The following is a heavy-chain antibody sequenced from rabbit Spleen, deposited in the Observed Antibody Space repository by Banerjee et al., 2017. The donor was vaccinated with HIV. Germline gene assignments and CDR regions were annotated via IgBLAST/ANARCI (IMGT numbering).Heavy chain of an antibody. V-gene: IGHV1S45*01. CDR3: ARDLVAVIGWNFNL. CDR1: GFSFSNKAG. D-gene: IGHD1-1*01. Sequence: QEQLVESGGGLVRPEGSLKLSCKASGFSFSNKAGMCWVRQAPGKGLEWIGCINVVTGKSVYASWAKGRFTISKTSSTTVTLQMTSLTAADTATYFCARDLVAVIGWNFNLWGPGTLVTVS. CDR2: INVVTGKS. J-gene: IGHJ4*01.